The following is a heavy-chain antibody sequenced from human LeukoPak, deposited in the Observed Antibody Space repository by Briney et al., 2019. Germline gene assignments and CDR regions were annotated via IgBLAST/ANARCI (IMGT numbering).Heavy chain of an antibody. CDR1: GFTVGSNY. J-gene: IGHJ4*02. D-gene: IGHD5-12*01. V-gene: IGHV3-53*01. Sequence: GGSLRLSCAASGFTVGSNYMSWVRQAPGKGLEWVSVIYSGGSTYYANSVKGRFTISRDNSKNTQYLQMNSLRAEDTAVYYCARASSGYVWYYWGQGTLVTVSS. CDR2: IYSGGST. CDR3: ARASSGYVWYY.